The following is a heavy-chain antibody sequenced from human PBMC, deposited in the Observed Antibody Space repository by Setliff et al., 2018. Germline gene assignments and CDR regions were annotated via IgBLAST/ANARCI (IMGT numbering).Heavy chain of an antibody. CDR3: SPSTYYYDTSGHSLDY. D-gene: IGHD3-22*01. CDR1: GFTFGGSA. V-gene: IGHV3-73*01. Sequence: GGSLRLSCAASGFTFGGSAIHWVRQASGKGLEWVGRIRSKPNSYATAYAASVKGRFTISRDDSENTAYLQVNSLKTEDTAVYFCSPSTYYYDTSGHSLDYWGQGTLVTVSS. CDR2: IRSKPNSYAT. J-gene: IGHJ4*02.